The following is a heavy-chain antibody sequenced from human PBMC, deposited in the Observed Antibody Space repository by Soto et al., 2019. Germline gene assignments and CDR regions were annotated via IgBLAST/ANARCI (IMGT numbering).Heavy chain of an antibody. D-gene: IGHD3-3*01. J-gene: IGHJ6*02. CDR1: GFTFSSYA. Sequence: GGSLRLSCAASGFTFSSYAMHWVRQAPGKGLEWVAVISYDGSNKYYADSVKGRFTISRDNSKNTLYLQMNSLRAEDTAVYYCARGQTDYDFWSGYYVDYYYHYGMAVWGQGTSVTVSS. CDR2: ISYDGSNK. V-gene: IGHV3-30-3*01. CDR3: ARGQTDYDFWSGYYVDYYYHYGMAV.